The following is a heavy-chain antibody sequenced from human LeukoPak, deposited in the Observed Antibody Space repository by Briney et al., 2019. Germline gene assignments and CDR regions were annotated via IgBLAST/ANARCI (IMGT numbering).Heavy chain of an antibody. CDR2: INSDGSST. J-gene: IGHJ6*02. CDR3: GRGGYDMYD. Sequence: GGSLRLSCAASGFTFSTYWMHWVRQAPGKGPVWVSRINSDGSSTIYADSVKGRFTISRDNAKSTLYLQMNSLRAEDTAVYYCGRGGYDMYDWGQGTTVSVSS. V-gene: IGHV3-74*01. CDR1: GFTFSTYW. D-gene: IGHD2-2*01.